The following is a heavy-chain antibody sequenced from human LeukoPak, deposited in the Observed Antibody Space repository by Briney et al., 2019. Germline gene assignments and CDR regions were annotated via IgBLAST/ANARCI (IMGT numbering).Heavy chain of an antibody. J-gene: IGHJ6*02. CDR3: ARYPNYSYGMDV. Sequence: NPSETLSLTCAVYGGSFSGYYWSWIRQPPGKGLEWSGEINHSGSTNYNPFLKRRVTISVDTSKNQFSLKLSSVPAADTAVYYCARYPNYSYGMDVWGQGTTVTVSS. V-gene: IGHV4-34*01. D-gene: IGHD2-2*01. CDR2: INHSGST. CDR1: GGSFSGYY.